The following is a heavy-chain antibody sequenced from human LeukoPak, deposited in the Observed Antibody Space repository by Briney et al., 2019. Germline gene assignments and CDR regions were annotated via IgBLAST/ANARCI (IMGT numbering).Heavy chain of an antibody. J-gene: IGHJ4*02. Sequence: GGSLRLSCAASGFTFSSYAMSWVRQAPGKGLEWVSAISGSGGSTYYADSVKGRFTISRDNSKNTLYLQMNSLRAEDTAVYYCAKDGGITMVRGVYYFDCWGQGTLVTVSS. CDR2: ISGSGGST. D-gene: IGHD3-10*01. CDR3: AKDGGITMVRGVYYFDC. CDR1: GFTFSSYA. V-gene: IGHV3-23*01.